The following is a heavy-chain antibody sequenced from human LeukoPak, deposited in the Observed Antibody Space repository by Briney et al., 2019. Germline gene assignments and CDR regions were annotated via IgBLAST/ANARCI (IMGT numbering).Heavy chain of an antibody. J-gene: IGHJ5*02. CDR3: ARVSSERIQLWPNLFDP. CDR1: GGSISSYY. Sequence: SETLSLTCTVSGGSISSYYWSWIRQPPGKGLEWIGYIYYSGSTNYNPSLKSRVTISVDTSKNQFSLKLGSVTAADTAVYYCARVSSERIQLWPNLFDPWGQGTLVTVSS. D-gene: IGHD5-18*01. CDR2: IYYSGST. V-gene: IGHV4-59*01.